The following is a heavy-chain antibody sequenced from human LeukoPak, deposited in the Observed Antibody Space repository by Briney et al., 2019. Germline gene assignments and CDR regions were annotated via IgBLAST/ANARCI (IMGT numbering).Heavy chain of an antibody. Sequence: AGSLTLSCAASGFIVSSNYMNWVRQAPGKGLEWVSVIYTGGNTYYADSVKGRFTISRDNSKNTLYLQMHSLRAEDTAVYYCASPSSGQSFDIWGQGKIVSVSS. D-gene: IGHD6-19*01. CDR3: ASPSSGQSFDI. CDR2: IYTGGNT. J-gene: IGHJ3*02. V-gene: IGHV3-53*01. CDR1: GFIVSSNY.